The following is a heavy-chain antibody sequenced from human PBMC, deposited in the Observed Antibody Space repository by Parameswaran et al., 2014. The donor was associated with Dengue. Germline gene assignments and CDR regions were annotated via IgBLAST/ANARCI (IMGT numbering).Heavy chain of an antibody. J-gene: IGHJ4*02. D-gene: IGHD3-3*01. Sequence: WVRQAPGQGLEWMGMINPSGGGTTYAQRFQGRVTMTRDTSTSTVYMELSSLRSEDTAVFYCARDRDFWSGYYGPSALDCWGQGTLVTVSS. CDR2: INPSGGGT. CDR3: ARDRDFWSGYYGPSALDC. V-gene: IGHV1-46*01.